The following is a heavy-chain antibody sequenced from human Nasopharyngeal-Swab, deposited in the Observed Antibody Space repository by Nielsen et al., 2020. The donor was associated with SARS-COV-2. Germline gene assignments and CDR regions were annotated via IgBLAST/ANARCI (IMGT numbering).Heavy chain of an antibody. CDR3: ASSSSEKRGHDS. Sequence: SETLSLTCAVSGRSISGSDWWSWVRQPPGQGLEWIGETSPDGGTNYNPSLKGRVIVSVDRSKNLFSLSLQSVTAADTAVYYCASSSSEKRGHDSWGQGTLVTVSS. CDR2: TSPDGGT. D-gene: IGHD6-6*01. CDR1: GRSISGSDW. V-gene: IGHV4-4*02. J-gene: IGHJ4*02.